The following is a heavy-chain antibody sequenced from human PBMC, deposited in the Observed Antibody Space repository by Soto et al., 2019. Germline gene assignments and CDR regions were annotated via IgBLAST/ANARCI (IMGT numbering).Heavy chain of an antibody. V-gene: IGHV4-59*01. D-gene: IGHD2-2*01. J-gene: IGHJ6*02. CDR1: GGSISSYY. CDR3: ARMVGYCSSTSCQTYYYYYGMDV. Sequence: PPETLSLTCTVSGGSISSYYWSWIRQPPGKGLEWSGYIYYSGSTNYNPSLKSRVTISVDTSKNQFSLKLSSVTAADTAVYYCARMVGYCSSTSCQTYYYYYGMDVWGQGTTVTVSS. CDR2: IYYSGST.